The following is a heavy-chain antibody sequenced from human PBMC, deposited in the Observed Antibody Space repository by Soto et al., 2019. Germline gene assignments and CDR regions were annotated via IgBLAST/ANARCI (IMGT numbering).Heavy chain of an antibody. J-gene: IGHJ4*02. V-gene: IGHV4-31*03. D-gene: IGHD2-2*02. CDR1: GASVSSGSYY. Sequence: QVQLQESGPGLVKPSQTLSLTCSVSGASVSSGSYYWSWIRQHPGKGLEWIGYIYYSGSAYYNASLTSRPLISIDMSKNHFSLRLSSVTAADTAIYYCARTVVVVPAATPGRVDYWGQGILVTVSS. CDR3: ARTVVVVPAATPGRVDY. CDR2: IYYSGSA.